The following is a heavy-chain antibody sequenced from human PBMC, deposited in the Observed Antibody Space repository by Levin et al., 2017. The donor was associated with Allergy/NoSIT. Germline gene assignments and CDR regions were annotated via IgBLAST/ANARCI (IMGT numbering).Heavy chain of an antibody. D-gene: IGHD3-10*01. CDR2: ISYDESNK. CDR1: GFTFSGYG. J-gene: IGHJ5*02. Sequence: GGSLRLSCAASGFTFSGYGMHWVRQAPGKGLEWVAVISYDESNKFYADSVKGRFTISRDSSKNTLYLQMNSLRAEDTAMYYCAKDGGQIATVRGHINNWFDPWGQGTLVTVSS. V-gene: IGHV3-30*18. CDR3: AKDGGQIATVRGHINNWFDP.